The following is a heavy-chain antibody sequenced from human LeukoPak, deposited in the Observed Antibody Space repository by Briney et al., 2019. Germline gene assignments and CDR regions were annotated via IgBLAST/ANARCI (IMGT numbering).Heavy chain of an antibody. CDR3: AKYSNYGSYFDY. V-gene: IGHV3-23*01. D-gene: IGHD4-11*01. J-gene: IGHJ4*02. CDR1: GFTFSSYA. Sequence: GGSLRLSCAASGFTFSSYAMSWVRQAPGKGLEWVSAISGSGGSTYYADSVKGRFTISRDNSKNTLYLQMSSLRAEDTAVYYCAKYSNYGSYFDYWGQGTLVTVSS. CDR2: ISGSGGST.